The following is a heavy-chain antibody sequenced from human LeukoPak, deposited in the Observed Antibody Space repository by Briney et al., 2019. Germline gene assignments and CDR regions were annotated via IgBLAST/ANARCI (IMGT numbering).Heavy chain of an antibody. Sequence: ASVKVSCKASGYTFTDYYMHWVRQVPGQGLEWMGWINPNTGGTDYAQKFQGRVTMTRDTSISTAYMELSRLRSEDTAVYYCARDPYGSGSYYNWFDPWGQGTLVTVSS. CDR2: INPNTGGT. J-gene: IGHJ5*02. CDR1: GYTFTDYY. CDR3: ARDPYGSGSYYNWFDP. V-gene: IGHV1-2*02. D-gene: IGHD3-10*01.